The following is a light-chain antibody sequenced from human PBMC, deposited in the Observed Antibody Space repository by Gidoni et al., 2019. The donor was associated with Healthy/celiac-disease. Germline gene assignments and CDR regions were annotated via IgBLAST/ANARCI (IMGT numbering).Light chain of an antibody. CDR1: QSVSSY. J-gene: IGKJ4*01. CDR3: QQRSNWPPGELT. Sequence: EIVLTQSPATLSLSPRERATLSCRASQSVSSYLAWYQQKPGQAPRLLIYDASNRATGIPARFSGSGSGTDFTLTISSLEPEDFAVYYCQQRSNWPPGELTFGGGTKVEIK. V-gene: IGKV3-11*01. CDR2: DAS.